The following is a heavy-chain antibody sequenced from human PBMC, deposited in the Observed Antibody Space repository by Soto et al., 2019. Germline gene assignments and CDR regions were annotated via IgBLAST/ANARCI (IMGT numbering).Heavy chain of an antibody. CDR1: GDYISSLS. V-gene: IGHV4-59*03. J-gene: IGHJ4*02. D-gene: IGHD5-12*01. Sequence: SETLSLTYTVSGDYISSLSFNWIRQSPGKGLEWMASIYFSGATNYNPSLSSRAAVSIDTSKKQFSLNLSSVTAADSAVYFCAAGYSGYDREFAHWGQGISVTGSS. CDR2: IYFSGAT. CDR3: AAGYSGYDREFAH.